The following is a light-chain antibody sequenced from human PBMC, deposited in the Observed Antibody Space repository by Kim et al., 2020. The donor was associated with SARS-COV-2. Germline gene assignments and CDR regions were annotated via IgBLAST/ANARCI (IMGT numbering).Light chain of an antibody. J-gene: IGLJ1*01. CDR1: ALPDQY. V-gene: IGLV3-25*03. Sequence: SYELTQPPSVSVSPGQTARITCSGDALPDQYAYWYQQKPGQATVMVIYRDTDRLSGIPGRFSVSSSETTVTLTISGVQTEDEADYYCQSSDSRRTYYVFGTGTKVTVL. CDR3: QSSDSRRTYYV. CDR2: RDT.